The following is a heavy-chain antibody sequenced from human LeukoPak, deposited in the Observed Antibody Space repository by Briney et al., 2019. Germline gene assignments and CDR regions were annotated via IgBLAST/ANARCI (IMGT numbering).Heavy chain of an antibody. CDR3: ARVVVGATIPHY. D-gene: IGHD1-26*01. J-gene: IGHJ4*02. V-gene: IGHV1-18*01. CDR1: GYTFTSYG. CDR2: ISAYNGHT. Sequence: ASVKVSCKASGYTFTSYGVSWVRQAPGQGLEWMGWISAYNGHTNYAQKFQGRVTMTRNTSISTAYMELSSLRSEDTAVYYCARVVVGATIPHYWGQGTLVTVSS.